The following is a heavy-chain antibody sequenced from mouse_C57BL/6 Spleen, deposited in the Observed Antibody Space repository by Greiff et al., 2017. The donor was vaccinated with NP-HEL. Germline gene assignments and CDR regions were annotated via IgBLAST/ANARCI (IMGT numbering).Heavy chain of an antibody. V-gene: IGHV1-72*01. CDR1: GYTFTSYW. Sequence: QVQLKQPGAELVKPGASVKLSCKASGYTFTSYWMHWVKQRPGRGLEWIGRIDPNSGGTKYNEKFKSKATLTVDKPSSTAYMQLSSLTSEDSAVYYCALYYYGSRGYFDYWGQGTTLTVSS. J-gene: IGHJ2*01. CDR2: IDPNSGGT. D-gene: IGHD1-1*01. CDR3: ALYYYGSRGYFDY.